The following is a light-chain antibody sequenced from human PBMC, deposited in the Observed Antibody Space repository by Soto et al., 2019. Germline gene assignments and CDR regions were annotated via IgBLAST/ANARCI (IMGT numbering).Light chain of an antibody. V-gene: IGLV2-11*01. CDR3: CLYAGTYTYVV. Sequence: QSALTQPRSVSGSPEQSVTISCAGTSSDVGHSDFVSWYQQHPGSAPNLIIHHVSQRSSGVPDRFSGSKSDNTAYLTISGLQAEDEADYYCCLYAGTYTYVVFGGGTKLTVL. CDR1: SSDVGHSDF. J-gene: IGLJ2*01. CDR2: HVS.